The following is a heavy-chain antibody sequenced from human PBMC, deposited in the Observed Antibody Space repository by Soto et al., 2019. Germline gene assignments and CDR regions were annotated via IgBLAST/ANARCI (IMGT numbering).Heavy chain of an antibody. V-gene: IGHV1-69*01. CDR3: ATKSGFPYYFDN. CDR2: TVPIFVTS. CDR1: GGTFRNYA. D-gene: IGHD3-3*01. J-gene: IGHJ4*02. Sequence: QVQLVQSGAEVKKPGSSVRLSCKASGGTFRNYAFTWVRQAPGLGFEWMGGTVPIFVTSNYAQKFQGRVTITADESTRTAYMELSSLKSEDTAVYYCATKSGFPYYFDNWGQGTLVTVSA.